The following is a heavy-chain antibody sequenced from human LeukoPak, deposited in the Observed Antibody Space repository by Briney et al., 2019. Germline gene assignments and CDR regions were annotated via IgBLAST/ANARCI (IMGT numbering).Heavy chain of an antibody. CDR1: GGSISSSSYY. CDR3: AQRSYTHDY. Sequence: SETLSLTCTVSGGSISSSSYYWGWIRQPPGKGLEWIGSIYYSGSTYYNPSLKSRVTISVDTSKNQFSLKLSSVTAADTAVYYRAQRSYTHDYWGQGTLVTVSS. D-gene: IGHD1-26*01. V-gene: IGHV4-39*07. CDR2: IYYSGST. J-gene: IGHJ4*02.